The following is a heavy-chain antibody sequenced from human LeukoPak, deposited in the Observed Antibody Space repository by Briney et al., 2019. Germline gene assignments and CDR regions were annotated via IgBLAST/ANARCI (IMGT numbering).Heavy chain of an antibody. J-gene: IGHJ4*02. CDR1: GYSFTSYW. D-gene: IGHD2-15*01. CDR3: ARHGPYCSGGSCYCDY. CDR2: IYPGDSDT. Sequence: GESLKISCKGSGYSFTSYWIGWVRQMPGKGLEWMGIIYPGDSDTRYSPSFQGQVTISADKSISTAYLQWSSLKASDTAMYYCARHGPYCSGGSCYCDYWGQGTLVTVSS. V-gene: IGHV5-51*01.